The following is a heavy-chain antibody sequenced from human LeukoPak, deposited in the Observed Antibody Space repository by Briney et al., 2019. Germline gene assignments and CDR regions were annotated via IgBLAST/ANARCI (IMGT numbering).Heavy chain of an antibody. CDR1: GFTFSGSA. D-gene: IGHD2-2*01. V-gene: IGHV3-73*01. CDR3: AKDWGDIVVVPAAMDYYGMDV. CDR2: VRTKTDNYAT. Sequence: GGSLRLSCAASGFTFSGSAMHWVRQASGKGLEWVGRVRTKTDNYATAYAASVKGRFTVSRDDSKNTAYLQMNSLSTEDTAVYYCAKDWGDIVVVPAAMDYYGMDVWGQGTTVTVSS. J-gene: IGHJ6*02.